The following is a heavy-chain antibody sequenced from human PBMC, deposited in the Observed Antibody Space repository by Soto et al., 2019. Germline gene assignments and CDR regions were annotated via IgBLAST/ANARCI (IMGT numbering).Heavy chain of an antibody. CDR2: INGYNGNT. Sequence: GASVKVSCKAYGYTFTSYGISWVRQAPGQGLEWMGWINGYNGNTDYPQKVQGRVTMTTDTSTSTAYMELRSLRSDDTAVYYCAREGSAPYYYYGVDVWGQGTTVTVS. D-gene: IGHD6-19*01. V-gene: IGHV1-18*01. CDR3: AREGSAPYYYYGVDV. CDR1: GYTFTSYG. J-gene: IGHJ6*02.